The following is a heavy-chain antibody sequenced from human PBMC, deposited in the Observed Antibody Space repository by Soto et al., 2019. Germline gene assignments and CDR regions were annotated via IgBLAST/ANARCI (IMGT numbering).Heavy chain of an antibody. CDR1: GYSFTDYY. CDR3: AICPYGDNAFDI. V-gene: IGHV1-2*02. D-gene: IGHD4-17*01. Sequence: QVQVVQSGAEVKKPGASVKVSCKASGYSFTDYYMHWIRQAPGQGLEWMGWIAPHRDGTEFAQKFQGRITWTGDMSTSTAYMELKGLTSADTAVYFCAICPYGDNAFDIWGQGTLVTFSS. J-gene: IGHJ3*02. CDR2: IAPHRDGT.